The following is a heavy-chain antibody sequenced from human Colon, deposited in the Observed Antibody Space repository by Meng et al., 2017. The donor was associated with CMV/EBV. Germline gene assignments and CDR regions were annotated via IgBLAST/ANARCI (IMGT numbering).Heavy chain of an antibody. V-gene: IGHV3-30*04. D-gene: IGHD6-19*01. J-gene: IGHJ6*02. Sequence: GGSLRLSCAASGFTLSSYAMHWVRQAPGKGLEWVAVISYDESGTYYADSVKGRFTVSRDHSKNTLFLQINSLRGEDTAVYYCARDGLADTAFTYYSYSGMDVWGHGTTVTVSS. CDR1: GFTLSSYA. CDR2: ISYDESGT. CDR3: ARDGLADTAFTYYSYSGMDV.